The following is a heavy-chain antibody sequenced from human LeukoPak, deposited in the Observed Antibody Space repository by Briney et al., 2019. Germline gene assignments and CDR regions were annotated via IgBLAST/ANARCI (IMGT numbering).Heavy chain of an antibody. J-gene: IGHJ1*01. CDR2: ISSSSSYT. V-gene: IGHV3-11*05. Sequence: GGSLRLSCGASGFTFSDYYMSWIRQAPGKGLEWVSYISSSSSYTNYADSVKGRFTISRDNAKNSLYLQMNSLRAEDTAVYYCARVKEAAGAEYFQHWGQGTLVTVSS. D-gene: IGHD6-13*01. CDR3: ARVKEAAGAEYFQH. CDR1: GFTFSDYY.